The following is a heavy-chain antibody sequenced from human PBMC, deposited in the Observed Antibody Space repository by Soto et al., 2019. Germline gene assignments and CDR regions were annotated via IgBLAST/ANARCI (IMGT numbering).Heavy chain of an antibody. D-gene: IGHD4-17*01. CDR2: IYPSDGST. V-gene: IGHV1-46*01. CDR3: ARDDYGDYKAFHYYYYHQAV. J-gene: IGHJ6*03. Sequence: GASVKVSCKASGYTFTSYDMHWGRQAPGQGLEWMGRIYPSDGSTSYAQKFQGRVTMTADTSTSTAYMELSSLSSDDTPVYYCARDDYGDYKAFHYYYYHQAVRGKGTTVTVTS. CDR1: GYTFTSYD.